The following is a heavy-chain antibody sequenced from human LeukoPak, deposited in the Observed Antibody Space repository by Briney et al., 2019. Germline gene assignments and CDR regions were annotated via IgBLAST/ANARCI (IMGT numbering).Heavy chain of an antibody. D-gene: IGHD1-26*01. J-gene: IGHJ4*02. CDR1: GFTFSSYG. CDR3: AKDTTLDFIVGATPLDY. CDR2: IGPSGSST. V-gene: IGHV3-23*01. Sequence: TGGSLRLSCAASGFTFSSYGMNWVRQAPGKGLEWVSGIGPSGSSTYYADSVKGRFTISRDNSKNTLYLQMNSLRAEDTAVYYCAKDTTLDFIVGATPLDYWGQGTLVTVSS.